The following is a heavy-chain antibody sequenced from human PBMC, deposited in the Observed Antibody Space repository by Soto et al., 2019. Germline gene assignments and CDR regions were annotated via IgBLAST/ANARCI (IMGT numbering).Heavy chain of an antibody. J-gene: IGHJ4*02. Sequence: ASVKVSCKASGYTFTSYGISWVRQAPGQGLEWMGWISAYNGNTNYAQKLQGRVTMTTDTSTSTAYMELRSLRSDDTAVYYCARVGSGTVTTFRGYYFDYWGQGTLGTVSS. V-gene: IGHV1-18*01. CDR3: ARVGSGTVTTFRGYYFDY. CDR1: GYTFTSYG. D-gene: IGHD4-17*01. CDR2: ISAYNGNT.